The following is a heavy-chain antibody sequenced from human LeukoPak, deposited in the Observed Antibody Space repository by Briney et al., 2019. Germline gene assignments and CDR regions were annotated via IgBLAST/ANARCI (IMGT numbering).Heavy chain of an antibody. CDR3: ARGRIAAAGTWDWFDP. D-gene: IGHD6-13*01. V-gene: IGHV4-34*01. CDR1: GGSFSGYY. Sequence: SETLSLTCAVYGGSFSGYYWSWIRQPPGKGLEWSGEINHSGSTNYNPSLKSRVTISVDTSKNQFSLKLSSVTAADTAVYYCARGRIAAAGTWDWFDPWGQGTLVTVSS. J-gene: IGHJ5*02. CDR2: INHSGST.